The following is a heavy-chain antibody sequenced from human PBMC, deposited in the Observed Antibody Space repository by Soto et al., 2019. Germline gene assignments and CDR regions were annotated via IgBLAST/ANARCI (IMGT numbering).Heavy chain of an antibody. Sequence: SLKLSCKAAGGTFSSYAISWVRQAPGQGLEWMGGITPIFGTANYAQKFQGRVTITADESTSTAYMELRSLRSEDTAVYYCARTTRLIVGPPRGLDIWGQGTMVTVSS. J-gene: IGHJ3*02. V-gene: IGHV1-69*13. D-gene: IGHD1-26*01. CDR1: GGTFSSYA. CDR2: ITPIFGTA. CDR3: ARTTRLIVGPPRGLDI.